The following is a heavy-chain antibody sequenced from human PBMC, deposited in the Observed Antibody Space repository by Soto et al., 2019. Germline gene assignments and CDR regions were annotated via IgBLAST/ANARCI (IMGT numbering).Heavy chain of an antibody. Sequence: GESLKISCKGSGYSFTSYWIGWVRQMPGKGLEWMGIIYPGDSDTRYNPSFQGQVTISADKSISTAYLQWSSLKASDTAMYYCARRRIAARPYYYYGMDVWGQGTTVTVSS. CDR1: GYSFTSYW. V-gene: IGHV5-51*01. D-gene: IGHD6-6*01. CDR3: ARRRIAARPYYYYGMDV. CDR2: IYPGDSDT. J-gene: IGHJ6*02.